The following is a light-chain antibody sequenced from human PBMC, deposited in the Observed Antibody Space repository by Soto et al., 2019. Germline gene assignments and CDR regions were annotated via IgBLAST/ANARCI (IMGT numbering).Light chain of an antibody. CDR3: QQLKSFPPT. V-gene: IGKV1-9*01. CDR1: QGISSY. J-gene: IGKJ3*01. CDR2: TAS. Sequence: DIQLTQSPSFLSASVGDRVTITCRASQGISSYLAWYQQKPGKAPKLLIYTASTLYSGVPSRFSGSGSGTEFTLTITSLQPDDFATYYCQQLKSFPPTFGPGTKVDIK.